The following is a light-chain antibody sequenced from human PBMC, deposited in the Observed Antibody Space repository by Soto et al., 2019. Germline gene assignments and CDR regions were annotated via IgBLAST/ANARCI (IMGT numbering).Light chain of an antibody. J-gene: IGKJ1*01. V-gene: IGKV1-39*01. CDR1: HSIDNY. CDR3: QQCFSIPPT. CDR2: AAS. Sequence: DIQMTQSPSSLSASVGDRITITCLASHSIDNYLSWYQLKPGKAPRLLIYAASNLQRGVPSRFTGSGSGTDFTLTINNLQPDDFAVYYCQQCFSIPPTFGHGTKVDIK.